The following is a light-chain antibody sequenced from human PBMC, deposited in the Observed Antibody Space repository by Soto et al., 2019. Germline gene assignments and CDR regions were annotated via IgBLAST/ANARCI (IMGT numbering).Light chain of an antibody. CDR2: AAS. J-gene: IGKJ1*01. CDR3: LQEFNYLSA. CDR1: QSVADNY. Sequence: VLTHSLGTLSLSPGDRATLSCKASQSVADNYLAWYQQKPGQAPRLLIYAASRRAIGIPDTFSGSGSGTDFTLTITILEPEDLATYYLLQEFNYLSAFGQGTK. V-gene: IGKV3-20*01.